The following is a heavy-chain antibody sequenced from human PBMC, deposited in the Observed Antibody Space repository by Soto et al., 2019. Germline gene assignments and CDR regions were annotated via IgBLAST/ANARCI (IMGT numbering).Heavy chain of an antibody. J-gene: IGHJ4*02. CDR1: GFTFSRYW. CDR3: TSQYYFDY. D-gene: IGHD6-19*01. CDR2: IKQDGSEK. Sequence: EVQLVESGGGLVQPGGSLRLSCAASGFTFSRYWMTWVRQAPGKGLEWVANIKQDGSEKYYVDSVKGRFTISRDNTKNSLYLQMNSLRPEDTAVYYCTSQYYFDYWGQGILVTVSS. V-gene: IGHV3-7*01.